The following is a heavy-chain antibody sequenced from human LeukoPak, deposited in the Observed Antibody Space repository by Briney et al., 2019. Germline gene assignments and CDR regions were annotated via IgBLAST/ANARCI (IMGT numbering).Heavy chain of an antibody. J-gene: IGHJ5*02. CDR3: ARSFYDFWSGYYRNWFDP. Sequence: ASVKVSCKASGNTFTSHHMYWVRQAPGQGLEWMGLINPTGGSTNYAQKFQGRVTMTRNTSISTAYMELSSLRSEDTAVYYCARSFYDFWSGYYRNWFDPWGQGTLVTASS. CDR2: INPTGGST. V-gene: IGHV1-46*01. D-gene: IGHD3-3*01. CDR1: GNTFTSHH.